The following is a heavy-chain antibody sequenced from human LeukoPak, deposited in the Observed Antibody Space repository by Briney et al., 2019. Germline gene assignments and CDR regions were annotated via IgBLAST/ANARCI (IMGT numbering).Heavy chain of an antibody. V-gene: IGHV4-39*01. CDR3: ARLTKGRYFDYIFDY. CDR1: GDSVSNSLKY. J-gene: IGHJ4*02. CDR2: TYYTGST. D-gene: IGHD3-9*01. Sequence: PSETLSLTCTVSGDSVSNSLKYWGWIRQPPGKGLEWIGNTYYTGSTYSNPTLKSRVTVSVDTSKNQFSLKLGSVTAADTAVYYCARLTKGRYFDYIFDYWGQGTLLTVSS.